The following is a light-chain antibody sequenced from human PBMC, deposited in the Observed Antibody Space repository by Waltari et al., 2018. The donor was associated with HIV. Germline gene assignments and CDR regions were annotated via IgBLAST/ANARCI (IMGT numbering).Light chain of an antibody. Sequence: DIQMTQSPSSLSASVGDRITITCRTSQNIGKDLNWYQQKPGTAPKVLIIAASSLHSGVPSRFSGSGSGTDFTLTISSLQPEDFATYYCQQTYLTTFTFGPGTNVDFK. V-gene: IGKV1-39*01. CDR1: QNIGKD. CDR3: QQTYLTTFT. CDR2: AAS. J-gene: IGKJ3*01.